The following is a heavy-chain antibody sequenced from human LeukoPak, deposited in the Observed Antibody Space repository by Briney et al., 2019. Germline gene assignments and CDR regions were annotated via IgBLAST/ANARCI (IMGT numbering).Heavy chain of an antibody. Sequence: VASVKVSCKTSGYTFATYSINWVRQAPGQGLEWMGWISGYSGSTNYAQKLQGRVTMTTDTSTTTAYMELGSLKSDDTAVYYCARGHSSGRDYYFDTWGQGTLVTVSS. CDR1: GYTFATYS. V-gene: IGHV1-18*01. D-gene: IGHD6-19*01. J-gene: IGHJ4*02. CDR3: ARGHSSGRDYYFDT. CDR2: ISGYSGST.